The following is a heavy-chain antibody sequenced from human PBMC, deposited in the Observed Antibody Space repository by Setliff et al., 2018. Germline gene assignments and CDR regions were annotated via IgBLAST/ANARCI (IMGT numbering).Heavy chain of an antibody. J-gene: IGHJ4*02. V-gene: IGHV3-48*04. CDR3: ARRPVAMDC. CDR2: IANRGNTV. D-gene: IGHD5-12*01. Sequence: PGGSLRLSCAASGFTFSAYSMNWVRQAPGKGLEWVAYIANRGNTVYYADSVKGRFTVSRDDAKNSLYLQMNSLRAEDTAVYYCARRPVAMDCWGQGTLVTVSS. CDR1: GFTFSAYS.